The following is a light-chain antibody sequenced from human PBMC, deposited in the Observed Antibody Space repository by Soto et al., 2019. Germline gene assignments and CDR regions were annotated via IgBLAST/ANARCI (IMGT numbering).Light chain of an antibody. CDR2: EVS. V-gene: IGLV2-14*01. CDR1: SSDVGGYNY. Sequence: LPQPASVSGSPGQSITISCTGTSSDVGGYNYVSWYQQHPGKAPKLMIYEVSNRPSGVSNRFSGSKSGNTASLTISGLQAEDEADYYCSSYTSSSTRVFGTGTKVTVL. J-gene: IGLJ1*01. CDR3: SSYTSSSTRV.